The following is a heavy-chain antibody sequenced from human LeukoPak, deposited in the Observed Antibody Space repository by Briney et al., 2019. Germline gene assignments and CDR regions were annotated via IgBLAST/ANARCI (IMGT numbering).Heavy chain of an antibody. CDR1: GYTFTSYY. CDR2: VNPNTGGT. D-gene: IGHD3-10*01. V-gene: IGHV1-2*02. J-gene: IGHJ4*02. Sequence: ASVKVSCKASGYTFTSYYMHWVRQAPGQGLEWMGWVNPNTGGTNYPQKFQGRVTMTRDTSISTAYMELSRLRSDDTAVYYCARDLEGILLWFGKGDMSPFDYWGQGTLVTVSS. CDR3: ARDLEGILLWFGKGDMSPFDY.